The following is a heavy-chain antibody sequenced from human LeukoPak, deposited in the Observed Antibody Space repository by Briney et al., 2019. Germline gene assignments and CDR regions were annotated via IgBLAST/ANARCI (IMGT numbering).Heavy chain of an antibody. CDR2: IYTSGST. Sequence: TSETLSLTCTVSGGSISSGSYYWSWIRQPAGKGLEWIGRIYTSGSTNYNPSLKSRVTISVDTSKNQFSLKLSSVTAADTAVYYCARGEVATINLDYWGQGTLVTVSS. CDR1: GGSISSGSYY. V-gene: IGHV4-61*02. J-gene: IGHJ4*02. CDR3: ARGEVATINLDY. D-gene: IGHD5-12*01.